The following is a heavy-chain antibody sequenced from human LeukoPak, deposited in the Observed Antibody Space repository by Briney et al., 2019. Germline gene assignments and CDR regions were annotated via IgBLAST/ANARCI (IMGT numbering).Heavy chain of an antibody. CDR3: ARHPSFDWFGP. CDR2: IYYSGNT. Sequence: SETLSPTCTVSGGSISSSIYYWGWLRQPPGKGLEWIGTIYYSGNTFYSPSLKSRVTISIDTSKNQFSLKLSSVTAADTALYYCARHPSFDWFGPWGQGTLVTVSS. V-gene: IGHV4-39*01. CDR1: GGSISSSIYY. J-gene: IGHJ5*02. D-gene: IGHD3-3*01.